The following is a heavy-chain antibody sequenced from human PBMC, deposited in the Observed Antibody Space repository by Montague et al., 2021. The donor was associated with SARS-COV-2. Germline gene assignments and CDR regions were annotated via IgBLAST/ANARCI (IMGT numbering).Heavy chain of an antibody. V-gene: IGHV4-39*07. Sequence: SETLSLTCTVSGGSISSGGYYWSWIRQPPGKGLEWIGEINHSGSTNYNPSLKSRVTISVDTSKNQFSLKLSSVTAADTAVYYCARDRYSSSWYGQKYYFDYWGQGTLVTVSS. D-gene: IGHD6-13*01. CDR2: INHSGST. CDR3: ARDRYSSSWYGQKYYFDY. CDR1: GGSISSGGYY. J-gene: IGHJ4*02.